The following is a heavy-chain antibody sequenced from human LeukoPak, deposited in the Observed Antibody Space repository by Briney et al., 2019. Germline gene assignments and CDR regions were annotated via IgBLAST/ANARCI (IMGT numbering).Heavy chain of an antibody. D-gene: IGHD6-19*01. V-gene: IGHV4-4*07. CDR3: ARLRRDINDWYADDC. CDR1: GGSVNTYY. Sequence: SETLSLTCSVSGGSVNTYYWSWIRQSAGKGLEWIGRISITEGTNYNPSLKSRVSMSLDSSQNQVSLKLGPVTAADTAVYYCARLRRDINDWYADDCWGQGTLATVSS. J-gene: IGHJ4*02. CDR2: ISITEGT.